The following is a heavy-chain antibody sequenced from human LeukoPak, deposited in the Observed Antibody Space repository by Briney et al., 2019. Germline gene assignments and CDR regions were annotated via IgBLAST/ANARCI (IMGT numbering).Heavy chain of an antibody. CDR3: WAVPYRQVFDY. CDR2: IYYSGST. V-gene: IGHV4-39*01. D-gene: IGHD2-2*02. J-gene: IGHJ4*02. Sequence: PSETLSLTCTVSGGSISSSSYYWGWIRQPPGKGLEWIGSIYYSGSTYYNPSLKSRVTISVDTSKNQFSLKLSSVTAADTAVYYCWAVPYRQVFDYWGQGTLVTVSS. CDR1: GGSISSSSYY.